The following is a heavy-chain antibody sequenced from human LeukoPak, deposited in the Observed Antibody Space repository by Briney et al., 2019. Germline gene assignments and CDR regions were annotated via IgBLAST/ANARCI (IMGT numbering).Heavy chain of an antibody. J-gene: IGHJ3*02. CDR2: ISSSSSHI. D-gene: IGHD3-22*01. CDR1: GFTFSFYS. CDR3: AKAPGHYDSSGYYYWDFDAFDI. V-gene: IGHV3-21*04. Sequence: TGGSLRLSCAASGFTFSFYSMNWVRQAPGKGLEWVSSISSSSSHIYYADSVKGRFSISRDNAKKSLYLQMNSLRAEDTAVYYCAKAPGHYDSSGYYYWDFDAFDIWGQGTMVTVSS.